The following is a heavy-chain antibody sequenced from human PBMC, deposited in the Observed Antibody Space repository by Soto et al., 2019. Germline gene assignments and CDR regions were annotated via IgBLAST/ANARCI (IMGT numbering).Heavy chain of an antibody. D-gene: IGHD6-19*01. Sequence: ESVQISCRGSRYNYPRYGIVGVRRQPGKGLEWMGIIYPGDSDTRYSPSFQGQVTISADKSISTAYLQWSSLKASDTAMYYCSRSVAGRDPYYYSYGMDGCGQGTTVTGSS. CDR1: RYNYPRYG. CDR2: IYPGDSDT. V-gene: IGHV5-51*01. CDR3: SRSVAGRDPYYYSYGMDG. J-gene: IGHJ6*02.